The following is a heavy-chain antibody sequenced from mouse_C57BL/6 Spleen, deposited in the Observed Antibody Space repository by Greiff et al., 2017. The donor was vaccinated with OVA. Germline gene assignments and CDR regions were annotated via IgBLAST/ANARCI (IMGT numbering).Heavy chain of an antibody. Sequence: QVQLQQSGPELVKPGASVKISCKASGYSFTSYYIHWVKQRPGQGLEWIGWIYPGSGNTKYNEKFKGKATLTADTSSSTAYMQLSSLTSEDSAVYYCARTYYYGTPDYWGQGTTLTVSS. CDR1: GYSFTSYY. J-gene: IGHJ2*01. CDR2: IYPGSGNT. D-gene: IGHD1-1*01. V-gene: IGHV1-66*01. CDR3: ARTYYYGTPDY.